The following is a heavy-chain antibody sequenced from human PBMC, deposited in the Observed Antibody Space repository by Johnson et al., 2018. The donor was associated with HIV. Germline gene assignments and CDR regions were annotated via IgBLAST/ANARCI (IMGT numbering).Heavy chain of an antibody. D-gene: IGHD1-26*01. V-gene: IGHV3-9*01. CDR1: TFTFDADA. CDR2: ISWTSGSI. Sequence: VQLVESGGGFVQPDMSLRLSCTASTFTFDADAMHWVRQAPGTGLEWVSGISWTSGSIGYADSVKGRFPFSRDNAKNSLYLQMNSLRAEDTALYSCAKDIEWELKNDALEIWGQGTMVTVSS. CDR3: AKDIEWELKNDALEI. J-gene: IGHJ3*02.